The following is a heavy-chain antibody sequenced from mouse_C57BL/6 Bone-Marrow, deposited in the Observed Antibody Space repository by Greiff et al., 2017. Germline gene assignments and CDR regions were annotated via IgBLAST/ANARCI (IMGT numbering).Heavy chain of an antibody. Sequence: EVQLQQSGPELVKPGASVKISCKASGYTFTDYYMNWVKQSHGKSLEWIGDINPNNGGTSYNQKFKGKATLTVDKSSSTAYMELRSLTSEDSAVYYCARGGFYDGYLYYFDYWGQGTTLTVSS. CDR3: ARGGFYDGYLYYFDY. CDR2: INPNNGGT. V-gene: IGHV1-26*01. D-gene: IGHD2-3*01. CDR1: GYTFTDYY. J-gene: IGHJ2*01.